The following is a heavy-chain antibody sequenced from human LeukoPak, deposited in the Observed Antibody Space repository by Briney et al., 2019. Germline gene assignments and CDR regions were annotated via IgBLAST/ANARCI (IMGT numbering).Heavy chain of an antibody. Sequence: SETLSLTCAVYGGSFSGYYWSWIRQPPGKGLEWIGEINHSGSTNYNPSLKSRVTISVDTSKNQFSLKLSSVTAADTAVYYCARGRGRYRSSTSCYGGADWGQGTLVTVSS. D-gene: IGHD2-2*01. CDR1: GGSFSGYY. CDR3: ARGRGRYRSSTSCYGGAD. CDR2: INHSGST. J-gene: IGHJ4*02. V-gene: IGHV4-34*01.